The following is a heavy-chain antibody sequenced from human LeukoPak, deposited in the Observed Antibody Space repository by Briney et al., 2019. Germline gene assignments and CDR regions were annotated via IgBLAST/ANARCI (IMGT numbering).Heavy chain of an antibody. D-gene: IGHD6-13*01. CDR2: ISWNSGSI. CDR3: AKDRRSWQIRGPAFGY. J-gene: IGHJ4*02. V-gene: IGHV3-9*01. Sequence: GGSLRLSCAASGFTFDDYGMHWVRQAPGKGLEWVSGISWNSGSIGYADSVKGRFTISRDNAKNSLYLQMNSLRAEDTALYYCAKDRRSWQIRGPAFGYWGQGTLVTVSS. CDR1: GFTFDDYG.